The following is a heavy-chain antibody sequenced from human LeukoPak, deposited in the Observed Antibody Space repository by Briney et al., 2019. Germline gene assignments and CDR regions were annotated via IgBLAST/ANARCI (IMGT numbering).Heavy chain of an antibody. Sequence: GGSLRLSCSASGFTFSSYGMHWVRQAPGKGLEWVAVTSYDGSNKYYADSVKGRFTVSRDNSKNTLSLQMNSLRVEDTAVYYCATEGEQWLVPGAESFHHWGQGTLVTVSS. V-gene: IGHV3-30*03. CDR1: GFTFSSYG. D-gene: IGHD6-19*01. J-gene: IGHJ1*01. CDR3: ATEGEQWLVPGAESFHH. CDR2: TSYDGSNK.